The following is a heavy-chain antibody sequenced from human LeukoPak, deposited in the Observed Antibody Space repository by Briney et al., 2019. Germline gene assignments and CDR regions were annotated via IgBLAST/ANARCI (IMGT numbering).Heavy chain of an antibody. CDR1: GFPLSYLL. CDR3: ARPGQYSYGRSYYDY. V-gene: IGHV3-7*02. CDR2: IKQDGSEK. D-gene: IGHD5-18*01. Sequence: GGSLGLSCAASGFPLSYLLMGWVRPAPGKGRERVAHIKQDGSEKNYMDSVKGRFTISRDNAKNSLYLQMNNLRAEDTAVYYCARPGQYSYGRSYYDYWGQGTLVTVSS. J-gene: IGHJ4*02.